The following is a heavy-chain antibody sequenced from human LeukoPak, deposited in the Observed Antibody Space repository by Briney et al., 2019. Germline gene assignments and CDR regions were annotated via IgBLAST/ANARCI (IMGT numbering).Heavy chain of an antibody. D-gene: IGHD2-15*01. V-gene: IGHV3-33*01. CDR1: GLTFSNYA. J-gene: IGHJ3*02. CDR3: ARGAYCSGGRCPGAFDI. CDR2: IWYDGSNK. Sequence: PGGSLRLSCAASGLTFSNYAMYWVRQAPGKGLEWVTVIWYDGSNKNYADSVKGRFTISRDNSKNTLYLQMNSLRAEDTAVYYCARGAYCSGGRCPGAFDIWGQGTMVTVSS.